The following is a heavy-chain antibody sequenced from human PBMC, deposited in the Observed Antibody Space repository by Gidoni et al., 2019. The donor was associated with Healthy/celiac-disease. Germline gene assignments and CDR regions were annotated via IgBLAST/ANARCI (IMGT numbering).Heavy chain of an antibody. Sequence: QLQLQESGPGLVKPSETLSLTCTVSGGSISSSSYYWGLIRQPPGKGLEWIGSISYSGSTYYNPSLKSRVTISVDTAKNQFSLKLSSVTAADTAVYYCARDLRYWGQGTLVTVSS. V-gene: IGHV4-39*07. CDR2: ISYSGST. D-gene: IGHD3-16*01. J-gene: IGHJ4*02. CDR1: GGSISSSSYY. CDR3: ARDLRY.